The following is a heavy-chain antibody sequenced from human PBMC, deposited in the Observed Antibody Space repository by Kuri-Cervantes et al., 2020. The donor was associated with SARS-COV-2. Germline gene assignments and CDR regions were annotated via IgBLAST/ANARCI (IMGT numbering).Heavy chain of an antibody. CDR3: ASKGQLEDAFDI. CDR2: IYYSGST. V-gene: IGHV4-39*07. Sequence: SETLSLTCTVPGGSISSSSYYWGWIRQPPGKGLEWIGSIYYSGSTYYNPSLKSRVTISVDTSKNQFSLKLSSVTAADTAVYYCASKGQLEDAFDIWGQGTMVTVSS. D-gene: IGHD6-6*01. CDR1: GGSISSSSYY. J-gene: IGHJ3*02.